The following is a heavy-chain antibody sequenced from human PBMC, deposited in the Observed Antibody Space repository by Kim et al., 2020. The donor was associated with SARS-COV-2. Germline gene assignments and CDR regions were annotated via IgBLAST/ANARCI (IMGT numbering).Heavy chain of an antibody. V-gene: IGHV3-9*01. CDR2: NSGSR. J-gene: IGHJ4*02. Sequence: NSGSRGDADSVKGRFTISRDNAKNSLYLQMNSLRAEDTALYYCAKFGSDGWGQGTLVTVSS. CDR3: AKFGSDG. D-gene: IGHD3-10*01.